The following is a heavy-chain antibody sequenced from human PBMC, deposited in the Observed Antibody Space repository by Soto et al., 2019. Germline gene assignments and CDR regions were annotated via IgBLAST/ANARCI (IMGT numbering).Heavy chain of an antibody. D-gene: IGHD2-15*01. Sequence: EEQLLESGGGLIQPGGSLRLACAASGFTFSSYAMTWVRQAPGKGLEWVSSISFSDGGTYYGGSVKGRLTISRDNSKNTLFLKMNSLGVEDTAVYYCVKDDRILGRRYFDLWGRGTLVTVSS. J-gene: IGHJ2*01. CDR1: GFTFSSYA. V-gene: IGHV3-23*01. CDR2: ISFSDGGT. CDR3: VKDDRILGRRYFDL.